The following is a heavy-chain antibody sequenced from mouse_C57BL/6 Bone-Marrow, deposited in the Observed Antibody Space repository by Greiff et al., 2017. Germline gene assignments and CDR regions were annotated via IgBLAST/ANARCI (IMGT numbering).Heavy chain of an antibody. CDR3: ARSDGSSPWYFDV. CDR2: INPNNGGT. V-gene: IGHV1-18*01. CDR1: GYTFTDYN. J-gene: IGHJ1*03. Sequence: EVQLHQSGPELVKPGASVKIPCKASGYTFTDYNMDWVKQSHGKSLEWIGDINPNNGGTIYNQKFKGKATLTVDKSSSTAYMELRSLTSEDTAVYYCARSDGSSPWYFDVWGTGTTVTVSS. D-gene: IGHD1-1*01.